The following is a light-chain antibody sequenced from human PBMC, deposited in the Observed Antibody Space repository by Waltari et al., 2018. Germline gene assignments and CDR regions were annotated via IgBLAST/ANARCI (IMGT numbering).Light chain of an antibody. CDR2: KDI. J-gene: IGLJ2*01. Sequence: SSELTQPASASVSLGQTAVITCSGDILPKKYGRWFQQKPGQAPVLFIYKDIERPSGIPDRFSGSSSGTTLTLTISGAQVEDEAAYYCYSAADNHRVLFGGGTKLTVL. V-gene: IGLV3-27*01. CDR3: YSAADNHRVL. CDR1: ILPKKY.